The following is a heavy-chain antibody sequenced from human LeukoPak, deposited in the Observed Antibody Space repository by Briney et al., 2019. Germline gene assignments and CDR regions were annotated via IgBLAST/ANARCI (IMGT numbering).Heavy chain of an antibody. CDR1: GGTFSRYA. V-gene: IGHV1-69*05. J-gene: IGHJ6*03. CDR3: ASNTIFGVVHYYYYMDV. D-gene: IGHD3-3*01. Sequence: GASVKVCCKASGGTFSRYAISWVRQAPGQGLEWMGGIIPIFGTANYAQKFQGRVTITTDESTSTAYMELSSLRSEDTAVYYCASNTIFGVVHYYYYMDVWGKGTTVTVSS. CDR2: IIPIFGTA.